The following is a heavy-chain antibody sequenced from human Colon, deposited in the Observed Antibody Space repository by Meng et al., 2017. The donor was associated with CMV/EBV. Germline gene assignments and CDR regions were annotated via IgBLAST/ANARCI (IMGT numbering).Heavy chain of an antibody. D-gene: IGHD6-25*01. CDR1: GFTFSSYS. CDR2: INQDGSEK. Sequence: GGSLRLSCAASGFTFSSYSMNWVRQAPGKGLEWVANINQDGSEKYYADSVKGRLTISRDNAKNSLDLQISSLRADDTAVYYCARDPESSAQYHIAYWGQGTLVTVSS. J-gene: IGHJ4*02. V-gene: IGHV3-7*01. CDR3: ARDPESSAQYHIAY.